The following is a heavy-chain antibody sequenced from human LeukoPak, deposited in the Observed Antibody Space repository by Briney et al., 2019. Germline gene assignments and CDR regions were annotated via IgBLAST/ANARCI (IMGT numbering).Heavy chain of an antibody. D-gene: IGHD4/OR15-4a*01. V-gene: IGHV3-23*01. CDR3: AKARGATYGTYYFDY. Sequence: GGSLRPSCAASGLTFSSYAMNWVRQAAGKGLEWVSFSGSGGDTYYSDSVKGRFTISRDNSKNTLYLQMNSLSAEDTAVYYCAKARGATYGTYYFDYWGQGTLVTVSS. CDR2: SGSGGDT. CDR1: GLTFSSYA. J-gene: IGHJ4*02.